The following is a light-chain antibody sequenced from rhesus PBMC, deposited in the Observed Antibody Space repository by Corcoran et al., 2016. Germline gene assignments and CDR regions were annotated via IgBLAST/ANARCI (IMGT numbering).Light chain of an antibody. Sequence: QADLTPPRSVSGSPGQSVTIFCTGTSSDIGAYNYVSWYQQHPVTAPKLLISAVSKRPSGVSDRFSGSKSGNTASLTISGLQAEDEADYYCSSYAVSNIFVFGAGTRLTV. CDR3: SSYAVSNIFV. CDR2: AVS. J-gene: IGLJ1*01. V-gene: IGLV2-32*02. CDR1: SSDIGAYNY.